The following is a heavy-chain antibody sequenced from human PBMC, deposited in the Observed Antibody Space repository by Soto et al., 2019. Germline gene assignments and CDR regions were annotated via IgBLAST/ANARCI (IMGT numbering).Heavy chain of an antibody. CDR3: ARAMVVDAMSQAFVF. J-gene: IGHJ3*01. D-gene: IGHD2-15*01. V-gene: IGHV5-51*01. CDR1: GYSFTSYW. CDR2: IYPGDSDT. Sequence: GESLKISCKGSGYSFTSYWIGWVRQMPGKGLEWLGIIYPGDSDTRYSPSFQGQVTISVDKSITTAYLQWSSLKASDTAMYYCARAMVVDAMSQAFVFWCQGTLVSVSS.